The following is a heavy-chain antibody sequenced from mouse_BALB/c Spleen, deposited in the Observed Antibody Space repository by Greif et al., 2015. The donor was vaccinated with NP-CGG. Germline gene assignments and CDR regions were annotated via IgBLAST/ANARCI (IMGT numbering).Heavy chain of an antibody. D-gene: IGHD1-1*01. CDR1: GYTFTDYY. J-gene: IGHJ2*01. V-gene: IGHV1-77*01. CDR3: ARQDTTGY. Sequence: QVQLKESGAELARPGASVKLSCKASGYTFTDYYINWVKQRTGQGLEWIGEIYPGSGNTYYNEKFKGKATLTADKSSSTAYMQLSSLTSEDSAVYFCARQDTTGYWGQGTTLTVSS. CDR2: IYPGSGNT.